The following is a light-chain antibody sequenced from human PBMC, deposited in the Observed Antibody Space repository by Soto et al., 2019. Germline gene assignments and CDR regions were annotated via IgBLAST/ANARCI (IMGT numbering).Light chain of an antibody. J-gene: IGKJ1*01. CDR2: AAS. V-gene: IGKV1-39*01. Sequence: EIQMTQSTSSLSASVGDRVTITCRASQSISSYLNWYQQKPGKAPKLLIYAASSLQSGVPSRFSGSGSGTDFTLTISSLQPEDFATYYCQQSYSTPPWTFGQVTKV. CDR3: QQSYSTPPWT. CDR1: QSISSY.